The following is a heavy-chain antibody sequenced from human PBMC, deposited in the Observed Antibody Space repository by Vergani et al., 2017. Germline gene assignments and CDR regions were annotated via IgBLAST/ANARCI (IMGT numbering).Heavy chain of an antibody. CDR3: ATDGVYCSGGSCYPEDY. J-gene: IGHJ4*02. CDR2: IVVGSGNT. V-gene: IGHV1-58*02. D-gene: IGHD2-15*01. CDR1: GFTFTSSA. Sequence: QMQLVQSGPEVKKPGTSVKVSCKASGFTFTSSAMQWVRQARGQRLEWIGWIVVGSGNTNYAQKFQERVTITRDMSTSTAYMELSSLRSEDTAVYYCATDGVYCSGGSCYPEDYWGQGTLVTVSS.